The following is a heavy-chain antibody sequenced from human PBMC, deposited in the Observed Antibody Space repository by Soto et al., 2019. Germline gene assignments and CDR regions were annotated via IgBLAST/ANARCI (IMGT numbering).Heavy chain of an antibody. CDR1: DFTFSNAW. D-gene: IGHD3-22*01. J-gene: IGHJ4*02. CDR2: IKSKTDGGTT. Sequence: EVQLVESGGGLVKPGGSLRLSCAASDFTFSNAWMNWVRQAPGRGLEWVGRIKSKTDGGTTEYAAPVKGRFTISRDYSENMLYLQVNSLKSGDTGVYYRTTFQVYYDSSGYVLSFDHYWGQGTLVTVSS. V-gene: IGHV3-15*07. CDR3: TTFQVYYDSSGYVLSFDHY.